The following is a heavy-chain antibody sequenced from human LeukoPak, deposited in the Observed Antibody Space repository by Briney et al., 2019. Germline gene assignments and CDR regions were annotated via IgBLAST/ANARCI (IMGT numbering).Heavy chain of an antibody. D-gene: IGHD3-10*01. CDR1: GFTFSSYA. V-gene: IGHV3-64D*06. Sequence: PGGSLRLSCSASGFTFSSYAMHWVREAPGKGLEYVSAISSNGGSTYYADSVKGRFTISRDNSKNTLYLQMSSLRAEDTAVYYCVKAAFQMWFGEFWGQGTLVTVSS. CDR2: ISSNGGST. CDR3: VKAAFQMWFGEF. J-gene: IGHJ4*02.